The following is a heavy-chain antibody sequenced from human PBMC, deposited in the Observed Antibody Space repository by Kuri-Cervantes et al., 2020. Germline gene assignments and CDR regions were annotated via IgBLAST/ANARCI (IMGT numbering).Heavy chain of an antibody. D-gene: IGHD4-11*01. J-gene: IGHJ4*02. CDR3: ARAPPAYSNPDDY. CDR1: GYTFTGYY. CDR2: INPNSGGT. Sequence: ASVKVSCKASGYTFTGYYMHWVRQAPGQGLEWMGWINPNSGGTNYAQKFQGRVTMTRDTSINTAYMDLRRLRSDDTAVFYCARAPPAYSNPDDYWGQGTLVTVSS. V-gene: IGHV1-2*02.